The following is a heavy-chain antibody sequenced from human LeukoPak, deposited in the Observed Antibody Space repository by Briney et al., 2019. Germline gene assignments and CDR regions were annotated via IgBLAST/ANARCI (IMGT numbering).Heavy chain of an antibody. Sequence: ASVKVSCKASGGTFNSFALSWVRQAPGQGLEWMGGIIPIYPTTEYAQKFQGRVTISADESRGTVSIELSSLRPDDTAVYYCARASFPFLEWTTSIPFDVWGQGTVVIVSS. D-gene: IGHD3-3*02. CDR3: ARASFPFLEWTTSIPFDV. CDR2: IIPIYPTT. J-gene: IGHJ3*01. CDR1: GGTFNSFA. V-gene: IGHV1-69*13.